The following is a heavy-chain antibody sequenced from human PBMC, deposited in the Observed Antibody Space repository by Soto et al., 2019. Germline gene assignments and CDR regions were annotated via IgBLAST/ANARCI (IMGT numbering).Heavy chain of an antibody. CDR2: IYYSGST. Sequence: AETLPLACALSAYSISTGYYGGWIRQPPGKGLEWIRSIYYSGSTYYNPSLNSRVTISVDTSKNQFSLKLSSVTAADTAVYYCACSIVGPERVFDYWGQGTLVTVSS. CDR1: AYSISTGYY. D-gene: IGHD1-26*01. V-gene: IGHV4-38-2*01. J-gene: IGHJ4*02. CDR3: ACSIVGPERVFDY.